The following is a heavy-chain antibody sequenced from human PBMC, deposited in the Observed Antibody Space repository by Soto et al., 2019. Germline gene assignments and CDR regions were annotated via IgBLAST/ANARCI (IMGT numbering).Heavy chain of an antibody. V-gene: IGHV4-34*01. Sequence: SETLSLTCAVYGGSFSGYYWSWIRQPPGKGLEWIGEINHSGSTNYNPSLKSRVTISVDTSKNQFSLKLSSVTAADTAVYYCARVIGGPYYYYYYYMDVWGKGTTVTVSS. J-gene: IGHJ6*03. D-gene: IGHD3-10*01. CDR2: INHSGST. CDR1: GGSFSGYY. CDR3: ARVIGGPYYYYYYYMDV.